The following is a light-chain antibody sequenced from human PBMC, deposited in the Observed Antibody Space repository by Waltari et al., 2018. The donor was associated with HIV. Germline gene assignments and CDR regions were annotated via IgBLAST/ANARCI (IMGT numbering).Light chain of an antibody. J-gene: IGLJ2*01. CDR2: RNN. Sequence: SVLTQPPSASGTPGQRVTISCSGSTSTLGSNDVFWYQHLPGAVPKLLIHRNNQRPSGVPDRFSGSTSGTSASLAISGLRSEDEADYYCVAWDDSLRGVVFGGGTKVAAL. CDR1: TSTLGSND. CDR3: VAWDDSLRGVV. V-gene: IGLV1-47*01.